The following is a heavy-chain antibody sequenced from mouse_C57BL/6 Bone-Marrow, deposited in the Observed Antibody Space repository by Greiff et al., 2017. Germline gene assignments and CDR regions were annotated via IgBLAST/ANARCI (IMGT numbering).Heavy chain of an antibody. CDR3: TPIYYCGGY. CDR1: GFNIKDDY. J-gene: IGHJ2*01. V-gene: IGHV14-4*01. Sequence: EVQLQESGAELVRPGASVKLSCTASGFNIKDDYMHWVKQRPEQGLEWIGWIDPENGDTEYASKFQGKATITADTSSNTAYLQLSSLTSEDTAVYYCTPIYYCGGYGGQGTTLTVSS. CDR2: IDPENGDT. D-gene: IGHD1-1*01.